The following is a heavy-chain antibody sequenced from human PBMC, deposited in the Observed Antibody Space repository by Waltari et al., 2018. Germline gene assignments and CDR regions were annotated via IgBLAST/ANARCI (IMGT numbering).Heavy chain of an antibody. J-gene: IGHJ4*02. CDR3: ARGGSGTYQSEDYCDY. Sequence: EVQLVESGGGLAKPGGSLRLSCATSGLTFSAYSMNWVRQAPGKGLEGVSSISPDSDYIYYAGSMRGRFTISRDNAKQSLYLQMNRLRGEDTAVYYCARGGSGTYQSEDYCDYWGQRTLVTVSS. D-gene: IGHD3-10*01. V-gene: IGHV3-21*01. CDR2: ISPDSDYI. CDR1: GLTFSAYS.